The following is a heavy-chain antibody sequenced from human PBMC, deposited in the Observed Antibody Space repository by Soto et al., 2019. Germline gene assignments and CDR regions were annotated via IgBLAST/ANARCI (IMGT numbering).Heavy chain of an antibody. D-gene: IGHD7-27*01. CDR3: ARIELGIKGAFDI. CDR1: GFTFSSYS. Sequence: GGSLRLSCAASGFTFSSYSMNWVRQAPGKGLEWVSSISSSSSYIYYADSVKGRFTISRDNAKNSLYLQMNSLRAEDTAVYYCARIELGIKGAFDIWGQGTMVTVSS. V-gene: IGHV3-21*01. J-gene: IGHJ3*02. CDR2: ISSSSSYI.